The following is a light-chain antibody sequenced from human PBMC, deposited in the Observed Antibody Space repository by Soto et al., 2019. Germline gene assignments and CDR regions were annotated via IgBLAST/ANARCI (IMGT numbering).Light chain of an antibody. CDR1: SSDAGGYNY. CDR3: SSYTTSNTRQIV. Sequence: QPVLTQPASVSGSPGQSITISCTGTSSDAGGYNYVSWYQHHPGKAPKLLIYDVSNRPTGISNRFSGSKSDNTASLTISGLQPEDEADYYCSSYTTSNTRQIVFGTGTKVTVL. V-gene: IGLV2-14*03. CDR2: DVS. J-gene: IGLJ1*01.